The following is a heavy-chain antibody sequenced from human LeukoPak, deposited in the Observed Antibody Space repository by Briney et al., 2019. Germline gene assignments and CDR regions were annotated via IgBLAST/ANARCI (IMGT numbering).Heavy chain of an antibody. CDR3: ARAQVLLWFGELITSPIDY. CDR1: GYSISSGYY. V-gene: IGHV4-38-2*01. D-gene: IGHD3-10*01. J-gene: IGHJ4*02. Sequence: SETLSLTCAVSGYSISSGYYWGWIRQPPGKGLEWIGSIYHSGSTYYNPSLKSRVIISVDTSKNQFSLKLSSVTAADTAVYYCARAQVLLWFGELITSPIDYWGQGTLVTVSS. CDR2: IYHSGST.